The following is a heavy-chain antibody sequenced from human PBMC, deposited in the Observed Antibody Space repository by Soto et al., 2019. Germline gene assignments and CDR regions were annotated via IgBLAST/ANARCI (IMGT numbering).Heavy chain of an antibody. CDR2: IYYSGST. J-gene: IGHJ4*02. CDR3: ARDRGAAAGPSFDY. Sequence: SETLSLTCTVSGGSISSYNWSWIRQPPGKGLEWIGYIYYSGSTNYNPSLKSRVTISVDTSKNQFSLKLSSVTAADTAVYYCARDRGAAAGPSFDYWGQGTLVALSS. D-gene: IGHD6-13*01. CDR1: GGSISSYN. V-gene: IGHV4-59*01.